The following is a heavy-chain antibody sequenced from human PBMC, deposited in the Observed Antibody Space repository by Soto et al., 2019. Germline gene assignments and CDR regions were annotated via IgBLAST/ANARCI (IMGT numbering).Heavy chain of an antibody. J-gene: IGHJ6*02. CDR2: INPNSGGT. Sequence: ASVKVSCKASGYTFTGYYMHWVRQAPGQGREWMGWINPNSGGTNYAQKFQGRVTMTRDTSISTAYMELSRLRSDDTAVYYCAREYRDYDFWSGSTRNYGMHVWRPGATVNVS. D-gene: IGHD3-3*01. CDR1: GYTFTGYY. CDR3: AREYRDYDFWSGSTRNYGMHV. V-gene: IGHV1-2*02.